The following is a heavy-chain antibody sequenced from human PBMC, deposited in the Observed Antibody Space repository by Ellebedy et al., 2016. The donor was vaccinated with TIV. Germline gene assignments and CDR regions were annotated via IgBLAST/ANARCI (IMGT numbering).Heavy chain of an antibody. V-gene: IGHV4-39*01. D-gene: IGHD6-19*01. CDR1: GGSISSSSYY. CDR2: IYYSGST. J-gene: IGHJ5*02. CDR3: ARQRGWIAVAGTIRTDWFDP. Sequence: SETLSLTXTVSGGSISSSSYYWGWIRQPPGKGLEWIGSIYYSGSTYYNPSLKSRVTISVDTSKNQFSLKLSSVTAADTAVYYCARQRGWIAVAGTIRTDWFDPWGQGTLVTVSS.